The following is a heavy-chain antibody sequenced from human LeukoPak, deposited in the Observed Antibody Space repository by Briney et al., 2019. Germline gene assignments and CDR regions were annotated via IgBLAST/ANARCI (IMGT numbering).Heavy chain of an antibody. J-gene: IGHJ3*02. V-gene: IGHV1-8*01. CDR1: GYTFTSYD. CDR3: AKRLLFPGYAFDR. CDR2: MSPNSGNT. D-gene: IGHD1-1*01. Sequence: ASVKVSCKASGYTFTSYDINWVRQATGQGLEWMGWMSPNSGNTGYAQKFQGRVTMTRNTSISTAYMELSSLRSEDTAIYYCAKRLLFPGYAFDRWGQGTMVTVSS.